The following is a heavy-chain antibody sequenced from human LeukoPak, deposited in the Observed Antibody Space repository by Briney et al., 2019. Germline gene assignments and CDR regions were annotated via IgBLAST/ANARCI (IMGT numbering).Heavy chain of an antibody. CDR1: GFIFKTYC. CDR3: ARYYDRSGFYRDAFDL. V-gene: IGHV3-48*02. Sequence: GGSLRLSCAASGFIFKTYCMSWVRHAAGKGLECLSYITSNSNDKYYADSVKGRFTISRDNAKDSLHLQMDSLRDGDTAVYYCARYYDRSGFYRDAFDLWGQGTMVTVSS. D-gene: IGHD3-22*01. CDR2: ITSNSNDK. J-gene: IGHJ3*01.